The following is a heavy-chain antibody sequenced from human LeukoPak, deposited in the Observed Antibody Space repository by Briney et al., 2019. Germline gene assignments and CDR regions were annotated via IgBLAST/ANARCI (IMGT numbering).Heavy chain of an antibody. CDR1: GFTFSSYS. J-gene: IGHJ6*03. Sequence: GVSLRLSSAASGFTFSSYSMNWVRQARGKGLEWVSSISSSSSYIYYADSVKGRFTISRDNAKNSLYLQMNSLRAEDTAVYYCARDLGGYDPYYYMDVWGKGTTVTVSS. CDR3: ARDLGGYDPYYYMDV. V-gene: IGHV3-21*04. CDR2: ISSSSSYI. D-gene: IGHD5-12*01.